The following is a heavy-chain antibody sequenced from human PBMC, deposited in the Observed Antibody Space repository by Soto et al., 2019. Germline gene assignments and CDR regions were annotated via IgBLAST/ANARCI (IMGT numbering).Heavy chain of an antibody. CDR3: AGLGPSSGSYFVEAFDI. CDR2: MNPNSGNT. CDR1: GYTFTSYD. D-gene: IGHD1-26*01. V-gene: IGHV1-8*01. J-gene: IGHJ3*02. Sequence: ASVKVSCKASGYTFTSYDINWVRQATGQGLEWMGWMNPNSGNTGYAQKFQGRVTMTRNTSISTAYMELSSLRSEDTAVYYCAGLGPSSGSYFVEAFDIWGQGTMVTVSS.